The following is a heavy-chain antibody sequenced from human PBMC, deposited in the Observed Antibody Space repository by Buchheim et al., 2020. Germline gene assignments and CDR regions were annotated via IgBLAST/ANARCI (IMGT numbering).Heavy chain of an antibody. CDR2: INPSGGST. CDR1: GYTFTSYY. V-gene: IGHV1-46*01. D-gene: IGHD5-24*01. J-gene: IGHJ6*02. Sequence: QVQLVQSGAEVKKPGASVKVSCKASGYTFTSYYMHWVRQAPGQGLEWMGIINPSGGSTSYAQKFQGRVTMTRDTSTSTVYKELSSLRSEDTAVYYCARVLAIIGEEMATLPVWGQGTT. CDR3: ARVLAIIGEEMATLPV.